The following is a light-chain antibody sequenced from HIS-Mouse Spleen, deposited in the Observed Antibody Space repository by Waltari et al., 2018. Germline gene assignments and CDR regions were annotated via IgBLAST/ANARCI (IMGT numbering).Light chain of an antibody. V-gene: IGKV1-33*01. CDR1: QNISNY. CDR3: QQYDNLHRLT. J-gene: IGKJ3*01. CDR2: DAS. Sequence: DIQMTQSPSSLSASVGARVTITCQASQNISNYLNWYQQKPGKAPKLLIYDASNLETGVPSRFSGSGSGTDFTFTISSLQPEDIATYYCQQYDNLHRLTFGPGTKVDIK.